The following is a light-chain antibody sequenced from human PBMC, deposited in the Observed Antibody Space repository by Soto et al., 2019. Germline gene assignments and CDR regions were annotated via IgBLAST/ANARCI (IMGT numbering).Light chain of an antibody. Sequence: QSVLTQPPSVSGAPGQRVTISCTGSRSNIGAGSDVHWYQQLPGTAPKLLIYVSTNRPSGVPDRFSGSKSDTSASLAITGLQAGDEADYYCQSYDSSLSDWVFGGGPKLTVL. CDR3: QSYDSSLSDWV. J-gene: IGLJ3*02. V-gene: IGLV1-40*01. CDR2: VST. CDR1: RSNIGAGSD.